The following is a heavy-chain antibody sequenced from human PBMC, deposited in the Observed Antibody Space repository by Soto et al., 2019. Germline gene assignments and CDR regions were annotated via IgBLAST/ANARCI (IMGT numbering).Heavy chain of an antibody. CDR1: GFTFSNYA. J-gene: IGHJ4*02. CDR3: AKGLEIFVVPTTLDY. D-gene: IGHD1-26*01. Sequence: GGSLRLSCAASGFTFSNYAMTWVRQAPGKGLEWVSAISGSGGSTYYADSVKGRFTISRDNSKNTLYLQMNSLRAEDTAVYYCAKGLEIFVVPTTLDYWGQGTLVTVSS. V-gene: IGHV3-23*01. CDR2: ISGSGGST.